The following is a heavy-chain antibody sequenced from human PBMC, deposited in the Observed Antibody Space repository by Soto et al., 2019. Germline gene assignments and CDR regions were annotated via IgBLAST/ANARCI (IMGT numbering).Heavy chain of an antibody. D-gene: IGHD3-22*01. CDR1: GYMFTSYD. J-gene: IGHJ6*02. CDR2: MNPNSGNT. V-gene: IGHV1-8*01. CDR3: ARIPSYDTSGPLDYYYAMDV. Sequence: QVQLVQSGAEVKKPGASVTVSCTASGYMFTSYDIGWVRQATGQGLEWKGWMNPNSGNTGYAQNFQGRVTMTSHTSMGTAYMELSSLRSDDTAEYYCARIPSYDTSGPLDYYYAMDVWGQGTTVTVSS.